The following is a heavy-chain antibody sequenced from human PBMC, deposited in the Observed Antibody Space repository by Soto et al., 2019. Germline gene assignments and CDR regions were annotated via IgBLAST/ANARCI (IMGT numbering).Heavy chain of an antibody. J-gene: IGHJ5*02. V-gene: IGHV1-8*01. CDR1: GYTFTSYD. CDR2: MNPNSGNT. CDR3: AREGFSSGPRRYLFDP. Sequence: PGESLKISCKASGYTFTSYDINWVRQATGQGLEWMGWMNPNSGNTGYAQKFQGRVTMTRNTSISTAYMELSSLRSEDTAVYYCAREGFSSGPRRYLFDPWGQGTLVTVSS. D-gene: IGHD6-19*01.